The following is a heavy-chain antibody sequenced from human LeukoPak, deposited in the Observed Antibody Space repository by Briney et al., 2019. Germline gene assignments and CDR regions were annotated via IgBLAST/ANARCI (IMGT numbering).Heavy chain of an antibody. Sequence: SVKVSCNASGGTFSSYAISWVRQAPGQGLEWMGRIIPILGIANYAQKFQGRVTITADKSTSTAYMELSSLRSEDTAVYYCAVLGYYDSSGYYYPDYWGQGTLVTVSS. J-gene: IGHJ4*02. V-gene: IGHV1-69*04. CDR2: IIPILGIA. CDR1: GGTFSSYA. D-gene: IGHD3-22*01. CDR3: AVLGYYDSSGYYYPDY.